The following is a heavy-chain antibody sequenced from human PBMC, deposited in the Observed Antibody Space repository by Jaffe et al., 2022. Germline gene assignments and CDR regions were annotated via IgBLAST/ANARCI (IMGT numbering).Heavy chain of an antibody. CDR2: INPNSGGT. Sequence: QVQLVQSGAEVKKPGASVKVSCKASGYTFTGYYMHWVRQAPGQGLEWMGWINPNSGGTNYAQKFQGRVTMTRDTSISTAYMELSRLRSDDTAVYYCASGDILWFGELLGGGPPPPHELYYWGQGTLVTVSS. CDR1: GYTFTGYY. J-gene: IGHJ4*02. D-gene: IGHD3-10*01. CDR3: ASGDILWFGELLGGGPPPPHELYY. V-gene: IGHV1-2*02.